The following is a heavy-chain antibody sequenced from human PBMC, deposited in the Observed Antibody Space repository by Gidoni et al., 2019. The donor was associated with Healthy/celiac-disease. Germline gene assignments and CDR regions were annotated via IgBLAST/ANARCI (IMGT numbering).Heavy chain of an antibody. Sequence: EVQLVESGGVLVKPGGSLRLSCAASGFTFSSYSLIWVRQAPGTWLEWVSSISSSSSYIYSADSVKGRFTISRDNAKNSLYLQMNSLRAEDTAVYYCARDRSSTGWERDYYYYGMDVWGQGTTVTVSS. J-gene: IGHJ6*02. CDR3: ARDRSSTGWERDYYYYGMDV. D-gene: IGHD6-13*01. CDR1: GFTFSSYS. CDR2: ISSSSSYI. V-gene: IGHV3-21*01.